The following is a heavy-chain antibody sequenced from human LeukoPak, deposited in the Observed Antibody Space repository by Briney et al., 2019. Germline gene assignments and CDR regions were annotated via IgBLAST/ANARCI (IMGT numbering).Heavy chain of an antibody. J-gene: IGHJ4*02. V-gene: IGHV3-48*01. Sequence: GGSLRLSCEGSAFIFSGHWMNWVRQAPGKGLEWVSYISSSSSTIYYADSVKGRFTISRDNVKNSLYLQMNSLRAEDTAVYYCARGYYRVDYWGQGTLVTVSS. CDR1: AFIFSGHW. D-gene: IGHD2-15*01. CDR2: ISSSSSTI. CDR3: ARGYYRVDY.